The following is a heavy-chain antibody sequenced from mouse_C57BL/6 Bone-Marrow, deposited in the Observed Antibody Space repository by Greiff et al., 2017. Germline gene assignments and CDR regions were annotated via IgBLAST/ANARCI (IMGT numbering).Heavy chain of an antibody. J-gene: IGHJ4*01. V-gene: IGHV2-5*01. CDR3: ASYYYGSSYARDY. CDR2: IWRGGSP. D-gene: IGHD1-1*01. CDR1: GFSLPSSG. Sequence: VQLQESGPGLVQPSQSLSITCTVSGFSLPSSGVHWVRQSPGKGLAWLGVIWRGGSPDYNAAFMSRLSITKDNSKSQVFFKMNSLQADDTAIYYGASYYYGSSYARDYWGQGTSVTVSS.